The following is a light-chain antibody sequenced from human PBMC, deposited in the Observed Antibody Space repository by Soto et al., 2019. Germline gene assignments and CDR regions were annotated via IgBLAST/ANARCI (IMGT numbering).Light chain of an antibody. V-gene: IGKV3-11*01. CDR3: LQRSSWPLT. J-gene: IGKJ4*01. Sequence: EIVLTQSPATLSLSPGERATLSCRAGQSVSSYLAWYQQKPGQAPRLLIYDASNRATGIPVRFSGSGSGTNFTLTFSSLEPEDFAVYYCLQRSSWPLTFGGGTKVNIK. CDR1: QSVSSY. CDR2: DAS.